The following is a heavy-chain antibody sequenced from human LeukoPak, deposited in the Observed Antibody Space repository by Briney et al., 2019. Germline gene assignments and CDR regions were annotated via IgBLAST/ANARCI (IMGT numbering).Heavy chain of an antibody. CDR1: GGSISSGSYY. J-gene: IGHJ4*02. V-gene: IGHV4-61*02. D-gene: IGHD1-26*01. Sequence: SETLSLTCTVSGGSISSGSYYWSWIRQPAGKGLEWIGRIYTSGSTNYSPSLKSRVTISVDTSKNQFSLKLSSVTAADTAVYYCARDSSGSYPLLFDYWGQGTLVTVSS. CDR3: ARDSSGSYPLLFDY. CDR2: IYTSGST.